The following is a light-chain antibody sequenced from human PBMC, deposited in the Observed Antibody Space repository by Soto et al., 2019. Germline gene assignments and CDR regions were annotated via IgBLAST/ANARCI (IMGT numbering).Light chain of an antibody. CDR1: QGISNY. CDR2: DAS. CDR3: QKYGTSQLT. J-gene: IGKJ3*01. V-gene: IGKV1-27*01. Sequence: DIQMTQSPSSLSASVGDRATITCRASQGISNYLAWYQQKLAGVPKLLIYDASTLPSGVPSRFSGSGSGTDFTLTISSLQPEDVATYYCQKYGTSQLTFGPGTKVDIK.